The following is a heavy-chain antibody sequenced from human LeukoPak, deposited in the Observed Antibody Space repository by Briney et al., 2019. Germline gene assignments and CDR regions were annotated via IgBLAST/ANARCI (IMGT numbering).Heavy chain of an antibody. V-gene: IGHV4-59*01. J-gene: IGHJ4*02. CDR1: GGSISSYD. Sequence: PSETLSLTCTVSGGSISSYDWNWIRQPPGKGLEWVGYICYSGSTNYNPSLKSRVTISVDTSKNQSSLKLSSVTDADTAVYYSARGDSVRLGELSLPDNWGQGTLVTVSS. CDR2: ICYSGST. CDR3: ARGDSVRLGELSLPDN. D-gene: IGHD3-16*02.